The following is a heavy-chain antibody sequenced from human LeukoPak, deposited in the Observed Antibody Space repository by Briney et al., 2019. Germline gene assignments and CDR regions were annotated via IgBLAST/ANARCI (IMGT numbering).Heavy chain of an antibody. CDR1: GFTFSRYS. J-gene: IGHJ4*02. CDR3: ARDWFGDF. CDR2: ISTSGSYT. D-gene: IGHD3-16*01. Sequence: GDSPRLSCAASGFTFSRYSMHWVRQTPGKGLQWVSSISTSGSYTYYEDSLKGRFTISRDNAKQSLYLQMDSLRAEDTAVYYCARDWFGDFWGQGILVIVSS. V-gene: IGHV3-21*01.